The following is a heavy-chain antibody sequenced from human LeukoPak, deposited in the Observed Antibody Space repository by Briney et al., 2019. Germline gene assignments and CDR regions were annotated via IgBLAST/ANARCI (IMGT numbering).Heavy chain of an antibody. CDR1: GFTFSSYW. D-gene: IGHD3-16*01. CDR2: INHNGNVN. V-gene: IGHV3-7*03. J-gene: IGHJ6*02. Sequence: GGSLRLSCAASGFTFSSYWINWARQAPRKGLEWVASINHNGNVNYYVDSVKGRFTISRDNAKNSLYLQMSNLRAEDTAVYFCARGGGLDVWGQGATVTVSS. CDR3: ARGGGLDV.